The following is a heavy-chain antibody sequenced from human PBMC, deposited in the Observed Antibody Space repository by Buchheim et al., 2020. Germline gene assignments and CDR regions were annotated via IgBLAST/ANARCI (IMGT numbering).Heavy chain of an antibody. CDR2: ISSSGRTI. Sequence: QVQLVESGGGLVKPGGSLRLSCAASGFTFSDYYMSWIRQAPGKGLEWVSYISSSGRTIYYAASVKGRFTISRDNANNSLYLPMNSVRAEDTAVYYCARDGAGGKATIPGMVPIVPAYWGQGTL. CDR3: ARDGAGGKATIPGMVPIVPAY. D-gene: IGHD5-24*01. J-gene: IGHJ4*02. V-gene: IGHV3-11*01. CDR1: GFTFSDYY.